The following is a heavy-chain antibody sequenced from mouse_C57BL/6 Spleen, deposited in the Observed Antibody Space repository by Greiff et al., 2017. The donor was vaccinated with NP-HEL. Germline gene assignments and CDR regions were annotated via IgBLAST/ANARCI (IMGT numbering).Heavy chain of an antibody. CDR3: AREGVYSNYFFYAMDY. D-gene: IGHD2-5*01. V-gene: IGHV1-55*01. Sequence: QVQLQQPGAELVKPGASVKMSCKASGYTFTSYWITWVKQRPGQGLEWIGDIYPGSGSTNYNEKFKSKATLTVDTSSSTAYMQLSSLTSEDSAVYYCAREGVYSNYFFYAMDYWGQGTSVTVSS. J-gene: IGHJ4*01. CDR1: GYTFTSYW. CDR2: IYPGSGST.